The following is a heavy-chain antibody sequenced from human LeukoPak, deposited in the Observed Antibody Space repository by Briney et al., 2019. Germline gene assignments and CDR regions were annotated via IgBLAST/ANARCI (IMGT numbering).Heavy chain of an antibody. CDR3: ARSLGDCSSTSCRSSYYYYGMDV. J-gene: IGHJ6*02. CDR2: ISYDGSNK. Sequence: GRSLRLSCAASGFTFSSYAMHWVRQAPGKGLEWVAVISYDGSNKYYADSVKGRFTISRDNAKNSLYLQMNSLRAEDTAVYYCARSLGDCSSTSCRSSYYYYGMDVWGQGTTVTVSS. D-gene: IGHD2-2*01. V-gene: IGHV3-30-3*01. CDR1: GFTFSSYA.